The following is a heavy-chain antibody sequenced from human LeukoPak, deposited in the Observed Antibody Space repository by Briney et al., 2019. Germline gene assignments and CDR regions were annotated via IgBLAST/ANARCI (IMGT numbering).Heavy chain of an antibody. CDR2: ISSSSSYI. D-gene: IGHD3-22*01. CDR1: GFTFSSYS. J-gene: IGHJ4*02. CDR3: ARDALPTYYYDSSGYYAPFDY. V-gene: IGHV3-21*01. Sequence: GGSLRLSCAASGFTFSSYSMNWVRQAPGKGLEWVSSISSSSSYIYYADSVKGRFTISRDNAKNSLYLQMNSLRDEDTAVYYCARDALPTYYYDSSGYYAPFDYWGQGTLVTVSS.